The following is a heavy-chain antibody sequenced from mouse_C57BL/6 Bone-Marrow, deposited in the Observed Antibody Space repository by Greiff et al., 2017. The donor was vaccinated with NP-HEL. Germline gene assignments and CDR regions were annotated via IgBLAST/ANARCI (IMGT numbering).Heavy chain of an antibody. J-gene: IGHJ2*01. CDR1: GYAFSSSW. D-gene: IGHD2-2*01. Sequence: QVQLKESGPELVKPGASVKISCKASGYAFSSSWMNWVKQRPGKGLEWIGRIYPGDGDTNYNGKFKGKATLTADKSSSTAYMQLSSLTSEDSAVYYCTTYDGYQGDYFDYWGQGTTLTVSS. V-gene: IGHV1-82*01. CDR2: IYPGDGDT. CDR3: TTYDGYQGDYFDY.